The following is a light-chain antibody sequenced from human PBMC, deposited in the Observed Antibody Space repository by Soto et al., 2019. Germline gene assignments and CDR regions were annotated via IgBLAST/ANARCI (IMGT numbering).Light chain of an antibody. CDR2: AAS. CDR3: QQYGSSPPYT. CDR1: QTINNNF. J-gene: IGKJ2*01. Sequence: EIVMTQSPGTLSWSPGERATLSCRASQTINNNFLGWYQQKPGQPPRLLIFAASRRATGIPDRFSGSGSGTDFTLTISRVEPGDFGVYYCQQYGSSPPYTFGLGTKLDIK. V-gene: IGKV3-20*01.